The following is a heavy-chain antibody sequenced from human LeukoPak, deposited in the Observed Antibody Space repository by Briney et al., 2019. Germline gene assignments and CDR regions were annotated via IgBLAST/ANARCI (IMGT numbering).Heavy chain of an antibody. CDR1: GGSINSYY. Sequence: SETLSLTCTVSGGSINSYYWSWIRQPPGKGLECIGYIHYTGSTNYNPSLKSRVTMSVDTSKNQFSLNLSSVTAADTAVYYCAREVSSSSYSGYYYYMDVWGKGTTVTISS. CDR3: AREVSSSSYSGYYYYMDV. D-gene: IGHD6-13*01. J-gene: IGHJ6*03. CDR2: IHYTGST. V-gene: IGHV4-59*12.